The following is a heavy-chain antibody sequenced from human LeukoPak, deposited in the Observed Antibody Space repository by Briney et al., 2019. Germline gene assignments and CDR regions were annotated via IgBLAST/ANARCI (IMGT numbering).Heavy chain of an antibody. V-gene: IGHV4-31*03. CDR2: TYYSGST. J-gene: IGHJ4*02. Sequence: PSQTLSLTCTVSGGSISSGGYYWSWIRQHPGKGLEWIGYTYYSGSTYYNPSLKSRVTISVDTSKNQFSLKLSSVTAADTAVYYCARVWNDYGDYVPDYWGQGTLVTVSS. CDR3: ARVWNDYGDYVPDY. CDR1: GGSISSGGYY. D-gene: IGHD4-17*01.